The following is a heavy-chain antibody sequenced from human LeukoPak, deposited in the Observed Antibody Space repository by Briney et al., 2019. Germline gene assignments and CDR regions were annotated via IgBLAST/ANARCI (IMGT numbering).Heavy chain of an antibody. V-gene: IGHV4-4*07. CDR3: ARDRRYYCSGGSCYSLFGY. J-gene: IGHJ4*02. Sequence: PSETLSLTCTVSGGSISSYYWSWIREPAGKGLEWIGRIYTSGSTNYNPSLKSRVTMSVDTSKNQFSLKLSSVTAADTAVYYCARDRRYYCSGGSCYSLFGYWGQGTLVTVSS. CDR1: GGSISSYY. D-gene: IGHD2-15*01. CDR2: IYTSGST.